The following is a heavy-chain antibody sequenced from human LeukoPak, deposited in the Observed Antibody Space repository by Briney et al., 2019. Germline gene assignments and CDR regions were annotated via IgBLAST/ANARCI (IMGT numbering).Heavy chain of an antibody. CDR3: ARENYGDYAFDI. V-gene: IGHV4-59*01. J-gene: IGHJ3*02. Sequence: PSETLSLTCTVSGGSISSYYWSWIWQPPGKGLEWIGYIYYSGSTNYNPSLKSRVTISVDTSKNQFSLKLSSVTAADTAVYYCARENYGDYAFDIWGQGTMVTVSS. CDR1: GGSISSYY. CDR2: IYYSGST. D-gene: IGHD4-17*01.